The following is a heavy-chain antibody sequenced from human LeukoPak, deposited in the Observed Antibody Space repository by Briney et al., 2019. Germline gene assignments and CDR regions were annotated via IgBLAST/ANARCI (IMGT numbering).Heavy chain of an antibody. J-gene: IGHJ4*02. Sequence: SQTLSLTCAVYGGSFSGYYWSWIRHPPGNGLEWMGEINHSGSTNYNPSLKRRVDISVDTSKNQFSLVLSSVTAAYTAVYYCARGKRYSYGYVILDYWGQGTLVTVSS. V-gene: IGHV4-34*01. CDR3: ARGKRYSYGYVILDY. CDR2: INHSGST. CDR1: GGSFSGYY. D-gene: IGHD5-18*01.